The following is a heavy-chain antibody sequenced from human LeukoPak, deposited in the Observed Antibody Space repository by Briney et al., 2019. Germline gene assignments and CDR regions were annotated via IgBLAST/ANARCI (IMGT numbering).Heavy chain of an antibody. J-gene: IGHJ4*02. CDR1: GGTFSSYA. V-gene: IGHV1-69*05. Sequence: GSSVKVSCKASGGTFSSYAISWVRQAPGQGLEWMGGIIPIFGTANYAQKFQGRVTITTDESTSTAYMELSSLRSEDTAVYYCASGYSSSPPQGVWGQGTLVTVSS. CDR3: ASGYSSSPPQGV. CDR2: IIPIFGTA. D-gene: IGHD6-6*01.